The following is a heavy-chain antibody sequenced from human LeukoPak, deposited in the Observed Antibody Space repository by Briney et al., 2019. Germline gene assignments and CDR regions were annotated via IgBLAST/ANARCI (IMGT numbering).Heavy chain of an antibody. CDR1: GGSISYYY. V-gene: IGHV4-59*01. CDR3: ARDQFRAFDI. Sequence: SETLSLTCTVSGGSISYYYCNWIRQPPGKGLEWIGYSDYSGSTNYNPSLKSRLTISVDTPKNQFSLTLSSVTAADTAVYYCARDQFRAFDIWGQGTMVTVSS. J-gene: IGHJ3*02. CDR2: SDYSGST.